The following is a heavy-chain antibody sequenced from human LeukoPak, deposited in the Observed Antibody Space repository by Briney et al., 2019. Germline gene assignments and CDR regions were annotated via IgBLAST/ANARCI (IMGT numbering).Heavy chain of an antibody. Sequence: SETLSLTCTVSGGPFSGYYWSWIRQPAGKTLEWIGRIFTSGITTYNPSLRSQVTMSVDTSKSQFSLNLGSVTAADTAVYYCAREYYYDFWSGHVNWFDPWGQGTLVTVSS. CDR3: AREYYYDFWSGHVNWFDP. D-gene: IGHD3-3*01. CDR2: IFTSGIT. CDR1: GGPFSGYY. V-gene: IGHV4-4*07. J-gene: IGHJ5*02.